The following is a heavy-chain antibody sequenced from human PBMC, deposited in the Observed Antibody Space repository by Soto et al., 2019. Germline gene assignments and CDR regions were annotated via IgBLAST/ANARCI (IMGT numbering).Heavy chain of an antibody. V-gene: IGHV1-8*02. D-gene: IGHD1-1*01. CDR3: ARERTGTTSMDV. Sequence: GASVKVSCKASGYTFTSYGISWVRQATGQGLEWMGWMNPNSGNTGYAQKFRGRVTMTRNTSISTAYMELSSLRSEDTAVYYCARERTGTTSMDVWGQGTTVTVSS. J-gene: IGHJ6*02. CDR2: MNPNSGNT. CDR1: GYTFTSYG.